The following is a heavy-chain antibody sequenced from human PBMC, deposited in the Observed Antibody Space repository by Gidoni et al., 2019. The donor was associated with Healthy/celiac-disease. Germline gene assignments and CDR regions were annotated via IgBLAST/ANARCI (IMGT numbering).Heavy chain of an antibody. CDR1: GYTFTSYD. CDR3: ARLYYDSSGGWFDP. V-gene: IGHV1-8*01. D-gene: IGHD3-22*01. Sequence: QVQLVQSGAEVKKPGASVTVSCKASGYTFTSYDINWVRQATGQGLEWMGWMNPNSGNTGYAQKFQGRVTMTRNTSISTAYMELSSLRSEDTSVYYCARLYYDSSGGWFDPWGQGTLVTVSS. CDR2: MNPNSGNT. J-gene: IGHJ5*02.